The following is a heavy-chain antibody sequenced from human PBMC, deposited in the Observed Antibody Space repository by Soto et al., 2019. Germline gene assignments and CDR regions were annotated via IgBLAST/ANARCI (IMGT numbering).Heavy chain of an antibody. V-gene: IGHV4-31*03. D-gene: IGHD5-12*01. CDR1: GGTISSGGYY. CDR2: IYYSGST. Sequence: SETLSLTYNVSGGTISSGGYYWSWIRQHPGKGLEWIGYIYYSGSTYYNPSLKSRVTISVDTSKNQFSLKLSSVTAADTAVYYCARGNPGRDGYNTDYWVQGTLVTVSS. CDR3: ARGNPGRDGYNTDY. J-gene: IGHJ4*02.